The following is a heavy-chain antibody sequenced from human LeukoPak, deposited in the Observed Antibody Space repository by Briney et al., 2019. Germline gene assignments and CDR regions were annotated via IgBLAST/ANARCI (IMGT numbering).Heavy chain of an antibody. CDR3: ARGASGYSFGTRFDS. D-gene: IGHD5-18*01. V-gene: IGHV1-69*05. CDR2: IIPIFGAA. CDR1: GGTFSSYA. J-gene: IGHJ4*02. Sequence: GASVKVSCKASGGTFSSYAISWVRQAPGQGLEWVGGIIPIFGAANYAQKFQGRVTITTDDSTSTTYMELSSLRSEDTAVYYCARGASGYSFGTRFDSWGQGTLVSVSS.